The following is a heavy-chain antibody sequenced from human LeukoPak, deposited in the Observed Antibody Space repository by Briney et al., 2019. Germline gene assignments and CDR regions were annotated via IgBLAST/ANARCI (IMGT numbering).Heavy chain of an antibody. V-gene: IGHV1-2*02. CDR1: GYTFTGYY. CDR3: ARLSSSSWSGTDSLESDAFDI. Sequence: ASVKVSCKASGYTFTGYYMHWVRQAPGQGLEWMGWINPNSGGTNYAQKFQGRVTMTRDTSISTAYMELSRLRSDDTAVYYCARLSSSSWSGTDSLESDAFDIWGQGTMVTVSS. J-gene: IGHJ3*02. CDR2: INPNSGGT. D-gene: IGHD6-13*01.